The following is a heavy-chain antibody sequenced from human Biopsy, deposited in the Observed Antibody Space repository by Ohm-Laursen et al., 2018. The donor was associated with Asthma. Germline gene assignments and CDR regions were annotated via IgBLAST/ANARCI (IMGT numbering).Heavy chain of an antibody. CDR3: AKRRGYSGHDNDY. CDR1: GFMFRSFG. CDR2: ISYDGNHK. Sequence: SLRLSCTAPGFMFRSFGMHWVRQAPGKGLEWVAVISYDGNHKFYEDSVKGRFTISRDNSKNTLYLQMNSLRTGDTAVYYCAKRRGYSGHDNDYWGQGTLVIVSS. D-gene: IGHD5-12*01. V-gene: IGHV3-30*18. J-gene: IGHJ4*02.